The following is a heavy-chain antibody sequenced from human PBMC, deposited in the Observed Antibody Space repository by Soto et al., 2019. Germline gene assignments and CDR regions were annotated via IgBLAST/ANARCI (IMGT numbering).Heavy chain of an antibody. CDR2: IIPIFGTA. Sequence: QVQLVQSGAEVKKPGSSVKVSCKASGGTFSSYAISWVRQAPGQGLEWMGGIIPIFGTANYAQKFQVRVTITADKSTSTAYMELSSLRSEDTAVYYCARGWGLRGVDYYYYYGMDVWGQGTTVTVSS. V-gene: IGHV1-69*06. CDR1: GGTFSSYA. J-gene: IGHJ6*02. CDR3: ARGWGLRGVDYYYYYGMDV. D-gene: IGHD3-10*01.